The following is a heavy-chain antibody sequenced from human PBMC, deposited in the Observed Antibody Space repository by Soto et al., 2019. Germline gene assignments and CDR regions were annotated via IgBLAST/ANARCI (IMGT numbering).Heavy chain of an antibody. D-gene: IGHD6-19*01. CDR1: GFTFSSYG. J-gene: IGHJ6*02. V-gene: IGHV3-33*01. Sequence: QVQLVESGGGAVQPGRSLRLSCAASGFTFSSYGMHWVRQAPGKGLEWVAVIWYDGSNKYYADSVKGRFTISRDNSKNTLYLQMNSLRAEDTAVYYCARANGWYGDYYYGMDVWGQGTTVTVSS. CDR2: IWYDGSNK. CDR3: ARANGWYGDYYYGMDV.